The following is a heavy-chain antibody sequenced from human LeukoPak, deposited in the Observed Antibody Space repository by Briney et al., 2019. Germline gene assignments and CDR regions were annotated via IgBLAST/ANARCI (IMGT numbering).Heavy chain of an antibody. CDR2: FYHTGST. Sequence: SETLSLTCTVSGASISTHYWSWIRQAPGKGLQFIGSFYHTGSTYYNPSLKSRVIMSVDTSKNQFSLKLSSVTAADTAVYYCAREGGGFDFWGQGTLVTVSS. J-gene: IGHJ4*02. CDR1: GASISTHY. V-gene: IGHV4-59*11. CDR3: AREGGGFDF. D-gene: IGHD3-16*01.